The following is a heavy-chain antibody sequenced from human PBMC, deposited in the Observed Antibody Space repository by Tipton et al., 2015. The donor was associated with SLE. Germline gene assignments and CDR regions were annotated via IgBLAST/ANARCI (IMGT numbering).Heavy chain of an antibody. CDR2: IHSSGST. V-gene: IGHV4-59*01. J-gene: IGHJ4*02. CDR3: ATFSQSRLFDY. CDR1: GGSINSYY. Sequence: TLSLTCTVSGGSINSYYWSWIRQPPGKGLEWIGYIHSSGSTNYNSSLESRVTISVDTSRNQFSLKLTSVTAADTAVYYCATFSQSRLFDYWGQGRLVTVSS. D-gene: IGHD3-3*02.